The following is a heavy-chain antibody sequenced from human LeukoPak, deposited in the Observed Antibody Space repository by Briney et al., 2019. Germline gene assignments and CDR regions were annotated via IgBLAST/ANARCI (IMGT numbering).Heavy chain of an antibody. CDR1: EFSVGSNY. CDR3: ARGRGMGGY. D-gene: IGHD3-16*01. CDR2: IYSGGST. Sequence: PGGSLRLSCAASEFSVGSNYMTWVRQAPGKGLEWVSLIYSGGSTYYADSVKGRFTISRDNSKNTLYLQMNSLRAEDTAVYYCARGRGMGGYWGQGTLVTVSS. V-gene: IGHV3-66*01. J-gene: IGHJ4*02.